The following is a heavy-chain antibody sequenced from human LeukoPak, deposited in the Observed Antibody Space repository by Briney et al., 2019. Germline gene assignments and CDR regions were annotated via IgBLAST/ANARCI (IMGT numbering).Heavy chain of an antibody. D-gene: IGHD3-22*01. CDR3: AKYRGYYGYYFDY. J-gene: IGHJ4*02. CDR1: GFTVSSSY. Sequence: GGSLRLSCAASGFTVSSSYMSWVRQAPGKGLEWVSIISSAGTTYYADSVKGRFTISRDNSKNTVYLQVNSLRAEDTAVCYCAKYRGYYGYYFDYWGQGTLVTVSS. V-gene: IGHV3-66*01. CDR2: ISSAGTT.